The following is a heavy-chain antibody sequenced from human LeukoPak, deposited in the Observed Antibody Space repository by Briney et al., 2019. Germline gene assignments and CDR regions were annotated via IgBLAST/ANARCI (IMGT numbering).Heavy chain of an antibody. D-gene: IGHD2-2*01. CDR1: GGSFSGYY. Sequence: PSETLSLTCAVYGGSFSGYYWSWIRQPPGKGLEWIGYIYYSGSTNYNPSLKSRVTISVDTSKNQFSLKLSSVTAADTAVYYCARVVVVPAEPYYFDYWGQGTLVTVSS. CDR3: ARVVVVPAEPYYFDY. V-gene: IGHV4-59*01. J-gene: IGHJ4*02. CDR2: IYYSGST.